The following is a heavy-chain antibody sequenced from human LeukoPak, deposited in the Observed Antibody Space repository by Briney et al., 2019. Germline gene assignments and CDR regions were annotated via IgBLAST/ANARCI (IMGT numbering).Heavy chain of an antibody. Sequence: SETLSFTCTVSGASISSYYWSWIRQPAGKGLEWLGRTSTTVGTYYSPSLKSRVTMSIDTSKNQFSLRLTSVTAGDTAVYFCAGGYGSGTYSAWGQGTLVTVSS. CDR2: TSTTVGT. D-gene: IGHD3-10*01. CDR1: GASISSYY. J-gene: IGHJ5*02. CDR3: AGGYGSGTYSA. V-gene: IGHV4-4*07.